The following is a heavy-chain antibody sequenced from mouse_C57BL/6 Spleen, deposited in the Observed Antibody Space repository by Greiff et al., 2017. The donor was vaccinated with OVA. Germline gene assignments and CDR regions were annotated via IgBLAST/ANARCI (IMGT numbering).Heavy chain of an antibody. CDR2: INPSNGGT. V-gene: IGHV1-53*01. CDR3: ARHGNYYGNSFDY. J-gene: IGHJ2*01. Sequence: QVQLKQPGTELVKPGASVKLSCKASGYTFTSYWMHWVKQRPGQGLEWIGNINPSNGGTNYNEKFKSKATLTVDKSSSTAYMQLSSLTSEDSAVYYCARHGNYYGNSFDYWGQGTTLTVSS. D-gene: IGHD1-1*01. CDR1: GYTFTSYW.